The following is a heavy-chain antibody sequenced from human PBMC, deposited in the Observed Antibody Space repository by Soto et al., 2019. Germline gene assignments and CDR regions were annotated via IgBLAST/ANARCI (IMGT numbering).Heavy chain of an antibody. D-gene: IGHD6-19*01. CDR3: AHIVVAGLGYYFDY. Sequence: QITLKESGPTLVKPTQTLTLTCTFSGFSLSSTRMAVGWIRQPPGKALEWLALIYWDDDKRYSPFLKSRLTIPKETSQNQVVLTMSNIDPVDTARYYCAHIVVAGLGYYFDYWGQGTLVTVSS. CDR1: GFSLSSTRMA. CDR2: IYWDDDK. J-gene: IGHJ4*02. V-gene: IGHV2-5*02.